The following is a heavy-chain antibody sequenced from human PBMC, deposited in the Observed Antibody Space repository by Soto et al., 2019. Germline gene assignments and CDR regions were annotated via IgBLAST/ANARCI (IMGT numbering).Heavy chain of an antibody. V-gene: IGHV5-10-1*03. CDR2: IDPSDSYT. CDR3: ARPLNGGFPEYGMDV. D-gene: IGHD2-8*01. Sequence: EVQLVQSGAEVKKPGESLRISCKGSGYSFTSYWISWVRQMPGKGLEWMGRIDPSDSYTNYSPSFQGHVTISADKSISTAYLQWSSLKASDTAMYYCARPLNGGFPEYGMDVWGQGTTVTVSS. CDR1: GYSFTSYW. J-gene: IGHJ6*02.